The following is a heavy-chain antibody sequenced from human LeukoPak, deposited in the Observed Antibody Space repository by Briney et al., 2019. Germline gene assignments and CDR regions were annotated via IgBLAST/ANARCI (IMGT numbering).Heavy chain of an antibody. D-gene: IGHD2-2*02. Sequence: GGSLRLSCAASGFIFSNYWMSWVRQAPGKGLEWVANIQQDGSEKYYVDSVRGRFTISRDNAKNSLYLQMNSLSAADTAVYHCARVGYCSTTSCYNDYWGQGTLVTVSS. V-gene: IGHV3-7*01. CDR1: GFIFSNYW. CDR2: IQQDGSEK. J-gene: IGHJ4*02. CDR3: ARVGYCSTTSCYNDY.